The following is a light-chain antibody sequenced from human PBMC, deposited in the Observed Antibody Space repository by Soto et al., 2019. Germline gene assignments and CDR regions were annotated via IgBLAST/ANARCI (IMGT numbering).Light chain of an antibody. CDR1: SSDVGGYNY. V-gene: IGLV2-14*01. Sequence: QSVLTQPASVSGSPGQSITISCTGTSSDVGGYNYVSWCQQHPGKAPKLMIYDVSNRPSGVSNRFSGSKSGNTASLTISGLQAEDEADYYCSSYTSSSTLKVFGTGTKVTVL. J-gene: IGLJ1*01. CDR3: SSYTSSSTLKV. CDR2: DVS.